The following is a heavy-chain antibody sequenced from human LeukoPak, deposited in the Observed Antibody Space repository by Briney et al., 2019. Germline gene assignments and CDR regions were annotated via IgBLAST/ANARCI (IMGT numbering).Heavy chain of an antibody. CDR1: GFTFSNYW. V-gene: IGHV3-7*01. D-gene: IGHD6-13*01. CDR3: ARDSERSSSFAFDI. Sequence: GGSLRLSCAASGFTFSNYWMAWVRQAPGKGLEWVANINLDGSEKDYVDSLKGRCTISRDDAKNSLYLQVNTLRAEDTAVYYCARDSERSSSFAFDIWGQGTVVTVSS. J-gene: IGHJ3*02. CDR2: INLDGSEK.